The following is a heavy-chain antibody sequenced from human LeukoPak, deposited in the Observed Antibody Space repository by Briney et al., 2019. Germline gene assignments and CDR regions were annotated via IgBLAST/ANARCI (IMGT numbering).Heavy chain of an antibody. CDR1: GFTFSSYS. CDR3: AKDGGGAAAGFDY. J-gene: IGHJ4*02. CDR2: ISSSSSYI. Sequence: PGGSLRLSCAASGFTFSSYSMNWVRQAPGKGLEWVSSISSSSSYIYYADSVKGRFTISRDNAKNSLYLQMNSLRAEDTAVYYCAKDGGGAAAGFDYWGQGTLVTVSS. D-gene: IGHD6-13*01. V-gene: IGHV3-21*01.